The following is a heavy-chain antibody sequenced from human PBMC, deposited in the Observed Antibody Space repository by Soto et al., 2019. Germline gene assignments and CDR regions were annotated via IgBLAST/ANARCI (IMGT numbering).Heavy chain of an antibody. Sequence: VQLVQSGAEVKKPGSSVKVSCKASGGTFSSYTISWVRQAPGQGLEWMGRIIPILGIANYAQKFQGRVTITADKSTSTAYMELSSLRSEDTAVYYCARDLDYGDYVWGYFDLWGRGTLVTVSS. CDR3: ARDLDYGDYVWGYFDL. CDR2: IIPILGIA. CDR1: GGTFSSYT. D-gene: IGHD4-17*01. J-gene: IGHJ2*01. V-gene: IGHV1-69*08.